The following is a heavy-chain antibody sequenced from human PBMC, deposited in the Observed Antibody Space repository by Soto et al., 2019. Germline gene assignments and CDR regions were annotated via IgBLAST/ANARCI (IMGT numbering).Heavy chain of an antibody. D-gene: IGHD5-18*01. CDR1: GGSISSGGYY. V-gene: IGHV4-31*03. CDR3: ARSGYSYGPNPLLY. Sequence: PSVTMSVTCTVSGGSISSGGYYWSWISQHPGKGLEWIGYIYYSGSTYYNPSLKSRVTISVDTSKNQFSLKLSSVTAADTAVYYCARSGYSYGPNPLLYWGQGTLVTVSS. J-gene: IGHJ4*02. CDR2: IYYSGST.